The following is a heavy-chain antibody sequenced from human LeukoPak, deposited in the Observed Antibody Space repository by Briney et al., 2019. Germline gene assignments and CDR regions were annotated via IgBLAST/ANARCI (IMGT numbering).Heavy chain of an antibody. Sequence: ASVKVSCKVSGYTLTELSMHWVRQAPGKGLEWMGGFDPEDGETIYAQEFQGRVTMTEDTSTDTAYMELSSLRSEDTAVYYCATGGGLWWDAFDIWGQGTMVTVSS. V-gene: IGHV1-24*01. CDR2: FDPEDGET. CDR3: ATGGGLWWDAFDI. D-gene: IGHD2-21*01. J-gene: IGHJ3*02. CDR1: GYTLTELS.